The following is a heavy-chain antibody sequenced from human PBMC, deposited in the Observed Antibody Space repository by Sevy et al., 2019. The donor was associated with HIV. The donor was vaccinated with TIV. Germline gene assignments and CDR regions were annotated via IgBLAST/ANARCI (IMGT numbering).Heavy chain of an antibody. CDR3: ARDSRGTAAGALDY. D-gene: IGHD6-13*01. CDR1: GFTFSSYG. Sequence: GGSLRLSCAASGFTFSSYGMHWVRQAPGKGLEWVAVIWYDGSNKYYADSVKGRFTISRDNSKNTLYLQMNSLRAEDTAVYYCARDSRGTAAGALDYWGQGTLVTVPS. J-gene: IGHJ4*02. V-gene: IGHV3-33*01. CDR2: IWYDGSNK.